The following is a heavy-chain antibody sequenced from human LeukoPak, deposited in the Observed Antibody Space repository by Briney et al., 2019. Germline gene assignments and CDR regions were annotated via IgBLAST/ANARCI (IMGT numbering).Heavy chain of an antibody. CDR3: AREGDGYNPSFDY. D-gene: IGHD5-24*01. J-gene: IGHJ4*02. CDR1: GESLSGHH. V-gene: IGHV4-34*01. Sequence: SETLSLTCALFGESLSGHHWSWLRQSPGKGLEWIGDINHSGGTNYNPSLKSRVTISVDTSKNQFSLKLSSVTAADTAVYYCAREGDGYNPSFDYWGQGTLVTVSS. CDR2: INHSGGT.